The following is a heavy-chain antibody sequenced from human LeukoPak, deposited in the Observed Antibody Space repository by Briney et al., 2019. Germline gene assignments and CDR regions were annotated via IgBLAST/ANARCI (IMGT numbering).Heavy chain of an antibody. V-gene: IGHV4-59*01. CDR3: ARGKYSSSPYYFDY. CDR2: IYYSGST. Sequence: SETLSLTCTVSGGSISSYYWSWIRQPPGKGLEWIGYIYYSGSTNYNPSLKSRVTISVDTSKNQFSLKPSSVTAADTAVYYCARGKYSSSPYYFDYWGQGTLVTVSS. D-gene: IGHD6-13*01. J-gene: IGHJ4*02. CDR1: GGSISSYY.